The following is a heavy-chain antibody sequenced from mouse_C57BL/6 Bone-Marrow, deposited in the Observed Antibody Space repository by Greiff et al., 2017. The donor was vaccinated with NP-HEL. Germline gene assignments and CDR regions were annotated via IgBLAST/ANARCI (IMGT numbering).Heavy chain of an antibody. V-gene: IGHV2-5*01. Sequence: VKLVESGPGLVQPSQSLSITCTVSGFSLTSYGVHWVRQSPGKGLEWLGVIWRGGSTDYNAAFMSRLSITKDNSKSQVFFTMNSLQADDTAIYYCAKPHYYAMDYWGQGTSVTVSS. CDR1: GFSLTSYG. CDR3: AKPHYYAMDY. J-gene: IGHJ4*01. CDR2: IWRGGST.